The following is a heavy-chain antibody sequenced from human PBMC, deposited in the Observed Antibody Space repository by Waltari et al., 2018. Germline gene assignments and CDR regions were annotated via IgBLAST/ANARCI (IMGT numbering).Heavy chain of an antibody. Sequence: VEVLQSGGGVVQPGGSLRLSCKVSGLTLGLGSYSMQWVRQSPDKGRESVAYMHYDGSYIDYAGSVKGRFTISRDNAKNSLYLQMNSLRAEDTAVYYCARGGWGFYLDDWGQGTLVT. D-gene: IGHD7-27*01. CDR3: ARGGWGFYLDD. J-gene: IGHJ4*02. CDR2: MHYDGSYI. CDR1: GLTLGLGSYS. V-gene: IGHV3-30*02.